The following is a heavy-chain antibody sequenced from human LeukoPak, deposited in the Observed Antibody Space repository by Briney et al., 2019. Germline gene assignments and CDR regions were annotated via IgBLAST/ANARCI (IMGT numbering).Heavy chain of an antibody. CDR2: IYTSGST. Sequence: SSETLSLTCTVSGGSISSYYWSWIRQPAGKGLEWIGRIYTSGSTNYNPSLKSRVTMSVDTSKNQFSLKLSSVTAADTAVYYCARDGDDFWSGYTTEYNWFDPWGQGALVTVSS. D-gene: IGHD3-3*01. V-gene: IGHV4-4*07. J-gene: IGHJ5*02. CDR1: GGSISSYY. CDR3: ARDGDDFWSGYTTEYNWFDP.